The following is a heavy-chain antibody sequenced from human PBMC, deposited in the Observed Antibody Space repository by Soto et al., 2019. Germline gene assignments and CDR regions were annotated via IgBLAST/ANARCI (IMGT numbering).Heavy chain of an antibody. D-gene: IGHD3-3*01. Sequence: EVQLLESGGGLVQPGGSLRLSCAASGFTFSNYAVTWVRQAPGKGLEWVSTISGSGGSTYYADSVKGRFTISRDNSKNTLYLQMNSLSAEDTAVYYCAKDLVRSGCERAYWGQGTLVTVSS. CDR2: ISGSGGST. CDR3: AKDLVRSGCERAY. J-gene: IGHJ4*02. CDR1: GFTFSNYA. V-gene: IGHV3-23*01.